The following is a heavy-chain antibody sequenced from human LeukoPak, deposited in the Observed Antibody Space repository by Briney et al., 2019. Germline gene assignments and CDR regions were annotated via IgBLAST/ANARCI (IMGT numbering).Heavy chain of an antibody. V-gene: IGHV3-30*01. CDR3: ARALSRDGYNDALDI. Sequence: PGRSLRLSCAASGFTFSSYAMHWVRQAPGKGLEWVAVISYDGSNKYYADSVKGRFTISRDNSKNTLNLQMNSLRAEDTAVYYCARALSRDGYNDALDIWGQGTMVTVSS. D-gene: IGHD5-24*01. J-gene: IGHJ3*02. CDR2: ISYDGSNK. CDR1: GFTFSSYA.